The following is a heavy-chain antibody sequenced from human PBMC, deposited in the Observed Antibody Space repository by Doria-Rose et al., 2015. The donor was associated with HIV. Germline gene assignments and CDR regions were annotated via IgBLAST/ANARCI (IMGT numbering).Heavy chain of an antibody. V-gene: IGHV2-26*01. CDR2: IFSDDER. Sequence: QITLKESGPVLVKPTETLTLTCTVSGVSLSSPGMGVSWIRQPPGKALEWLANIFSDDERYYNTSTKSRLTISRGTSKSQVVLTMTDMDPVDTATYYCARIKSSRWYHKYYFDFWGQGTLVIVSA. CDR3: ARIKSSRWYHKYYFDF. J-gene: IGHJ4*02. D-gene: IGHD6-13*01. CDR1: GVSLSSPGMG.